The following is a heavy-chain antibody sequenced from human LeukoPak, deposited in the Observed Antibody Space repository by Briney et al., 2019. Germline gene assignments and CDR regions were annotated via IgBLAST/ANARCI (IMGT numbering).Heavy chain of an antibody. V-gene: IGHV3-23*01. CDR2: ISGGGGST. CDR3: AKDARRSSGWYFFDH. J-gene: IGHJ4*02. Sequence: PGRSLRLSCAASGFTFSTYAMSWVRQAPGKGLEWVSGISGGGGSTYYADSVKGRFTISRDNSKNTLYLQMNSLRAEDTALYYCAKDARRSSGWYFFDHWGQGTLVTVSS. D-gene: IGHD6-19*01. CDR1: GFTFSTYA.